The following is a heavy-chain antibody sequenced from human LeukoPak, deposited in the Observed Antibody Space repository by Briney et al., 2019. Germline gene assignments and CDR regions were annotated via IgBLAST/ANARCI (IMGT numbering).Heavy chain of an antibody. V-gene: IGHV3-15*01. CDR3: TTIRGFCSGRSCLGY. J-gene: IGHJ4*02. D-gene: IGHD2-15*01. Sequence: GGSLRLSCEVSGFTFSHAWMSWVRQAPGKGLEWVGRIKSKIDGGTTDYGAPVKGRFTISRDDSKNTLYLQTNSFKSEDTAVYYCTTIRGFCSGRSCLGYWGQGTLVTVSS. CDR2: IKSKIDGGTT. CDR1: GFTFSHAW.